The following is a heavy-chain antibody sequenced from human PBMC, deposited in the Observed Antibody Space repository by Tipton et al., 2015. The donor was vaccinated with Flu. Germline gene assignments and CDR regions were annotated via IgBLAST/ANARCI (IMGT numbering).Heavy chain of an antibody. J-gene: IGHJ4*02. CDR1: GFRFSSCY. CDR3: AKPTNTYGSSYYFDS. V-gene: IGHV3-11*01. CDR2: ISSGGTTM. D-gene: IGHD5-18*01. Sequence: LRLSCAPSGFRFSSCYMSWIRQAPGKGLEWLSYISSGGTTMYYADSVKGRFSISRDNAKNSLYLQMNSLRAEDTAFYYCAKPTNTYGSSYYFDSWGQGTLVTVSA.